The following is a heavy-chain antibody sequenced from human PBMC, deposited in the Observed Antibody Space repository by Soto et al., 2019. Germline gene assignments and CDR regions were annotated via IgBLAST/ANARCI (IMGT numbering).Heavy chain of an antibody. CDR2: IIPILGIA. J-gene: IGHJ6*03. Sequence: ASVKVSCKASGGTFSSYTISWVRQAPGQGLEWMGRIIPILGIANYAQKFQGRVTITADTSTSTAYMELSSLRSEDTAVYYCARGIVVVPGGGYYYYYMDVWGKGTTVTVSS. CDR1: GGTFSSYT. CDR3: ARGIVVVPGGGYYYYYMDV. D-gene: IGHD2-2*01. V-gene: IGHV1-69*02.